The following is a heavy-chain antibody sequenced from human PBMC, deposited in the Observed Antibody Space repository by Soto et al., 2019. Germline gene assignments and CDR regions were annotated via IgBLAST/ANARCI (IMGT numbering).Heavy chain of an antibody. CDR2: TYYRAKWYN. J-gene: IGHJ4*01. V-gene: IGHV6-1*01. CDR1: GDSVSSNSAA. Sequence: SQTLSLTCAISGDSVSSNSAAWNWIRQSPSRSREWLGRTYYRAKWYNDYAVSVKSRITINPDTSKNQFSLQLNSVTPEDTAVYHCARDLVQNTGYSSGWPFYLDYWGKGTLVTVAS. CDR3: ARDLVQNTGYSSGWPFYLDY. D-gene: IGHD6-19*01.